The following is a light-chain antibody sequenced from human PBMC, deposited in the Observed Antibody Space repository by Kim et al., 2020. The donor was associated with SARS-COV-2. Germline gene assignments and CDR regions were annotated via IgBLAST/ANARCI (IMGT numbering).Light chain of an antibody. CDR2: GAS. Sequence: EIVLTQSPGTLSLSPGERATLSCRASQSVSSSYLAWYQQKPGQAPRLLIYGASSRATGIPDRFSGSGSGTDFTLTISRLEPEDFAVYYCQQYGSSRTFGQETNLEI. CDR3: QQYGSSRT. J-gene: IGKJ2*01. CDR1: QSVSSSY. V-gene: IGKV3-20*01.